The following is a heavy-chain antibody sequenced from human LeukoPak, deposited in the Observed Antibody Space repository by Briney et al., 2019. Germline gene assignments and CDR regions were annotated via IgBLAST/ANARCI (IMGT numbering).Heavy chain of an antibody. D-gene: IGHD5-18*01. J-gene: IGHJ4*02. CDR3: GGGYGGFDY. CDR2: FRSSSNYI. Sequence: GGSLRLSCAASGFTFSSYSMNWVRQAPGKGLEGVTPFRSSSNYIYYADSVKGRFTISRDNAKNSLYLQMNSLRVEDTAVYYCGGGYGGFDYGGQGTLVTVSS. V-gene: IGHV3-21*01. CDR1: GFTFSSYS.